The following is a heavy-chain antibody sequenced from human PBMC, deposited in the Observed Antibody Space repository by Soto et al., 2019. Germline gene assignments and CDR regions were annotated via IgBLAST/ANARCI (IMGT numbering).Heavy chain of an antibody. Sequence: QVQLVESGGGVVQPGRSLRLSCAASGFTFSHYGIHWVRQAPGKGLEWLAVISYDGSNKHYADSVKGRFTVSRDNSKNTLYLQLNSQRAEDTAVYFCARYSGKYQGPIDYWGQGTLVTVSS. D-gene: IGHD1-26*01. CDR2: ISYDGSNK. J-gene: IGHJ4*02. V-gene: IGHV3-30*03. CDR3: ARYSGKYQGPIDY. CDR1: GFTFSHYG.